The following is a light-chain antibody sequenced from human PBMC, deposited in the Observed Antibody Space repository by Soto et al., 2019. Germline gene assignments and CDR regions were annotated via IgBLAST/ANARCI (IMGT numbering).Light chain of an antibody. Sequence: EIVLTQSPGTLSLPPGERATLSCGASQSISSSYLAWYQQRPGQAPRLLIFGASYRATGIPDRFSGSGSGTDFTLTISRLEPEDFAVYYCQQYSSSPPEFTFGPG. J-gene: IGKJ3*01. CDR2: GAS. CDR3: QQYSSSPPEFT. CDR1: QSISSSY. V-gene: IGKV3-20*01.